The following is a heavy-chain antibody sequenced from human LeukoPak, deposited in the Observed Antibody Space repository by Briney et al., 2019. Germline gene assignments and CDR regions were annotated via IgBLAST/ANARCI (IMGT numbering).Heavy chain of an antibody. CDR2: IKQDGSEK. CDR1: GFTFSSYW. D-gene: IGHD4-23*01. Sequence: PGGSLRHTCAASGFTFSSYWMSWVRQAPWKGLEWVANIKQDGSEKYYVDSVKGRFTISRDNAKNSLYLQMNSLRAEDTAVYYCARDDYGGLFYFDYWGQGTLVTVSS. J-gene: IGHJ4*02. V-gene: IGHV3-7*01. CDR3: ARDDYGGLFYFDY.